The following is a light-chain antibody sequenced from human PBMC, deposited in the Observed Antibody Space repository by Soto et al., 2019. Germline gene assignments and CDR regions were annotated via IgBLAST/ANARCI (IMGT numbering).Light chain of an antibody. Sequence: QSVLTQPASVSGSPGQSITISCSGTISDFIVYNYVSWYQQHPGKAPKLMLYGVNKRPSGVSNRFSGSKSGTSASLAISGLQSGDEADYYCAAWDDTLDVFYVFGSGTKLTVL. CDR2: GVN. CDR3: AAWDDTLDVFYV. CDR1: ISDFIVYNY. J-gene: IGLJ1*01. V-gene: IGLV2-14*01.